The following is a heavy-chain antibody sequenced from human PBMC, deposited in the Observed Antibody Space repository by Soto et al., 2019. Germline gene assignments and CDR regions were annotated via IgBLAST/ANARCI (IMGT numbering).Heavy chain of an antibody. CDR3: ARKSEVEWLPHFDY. V-gene: IGHV4-31*03. Sequence: SETLSLTCTVSGGSISSGGYYWSWIRQHPGKGLEWIGYIYYSGSTYYNPSLKSRVTISVDTSKNQFSLKLSSATAADTAVYYCARKSEVEWLPHFDYWGQGTLVTVSS. D-gene: IGHD3-3*01. J-gene: IGHJ4*02. CDR1: GGSISSGGYY. CDR2: IYYSGST.